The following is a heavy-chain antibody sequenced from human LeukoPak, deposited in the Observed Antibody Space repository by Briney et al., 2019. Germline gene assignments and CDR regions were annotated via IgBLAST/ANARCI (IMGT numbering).Heavy chain of an antibody. Sequence: GGSLSLSCAASGFTFSSYAMSWARQAPGKGLEWVSAICGSGGSTYYADSVKGRFTISRDNSKNTLYLQMNSLRAEDTAVYYCAKVRGGVPAAQYVDYWGQGTLVTVSS. CDR3: AKVRGGVPAAQYVDY. CDR1: GFTFSSYA. V-gene: IGHV3-23*01. J-gene: IGHJ4*02. D-gene: IGHD2-2*01. CDR2: ICGSGGST.